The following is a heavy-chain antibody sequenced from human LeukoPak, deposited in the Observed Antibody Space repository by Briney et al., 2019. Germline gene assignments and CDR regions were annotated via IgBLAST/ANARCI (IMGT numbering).Heavy chain of an antibody. J-gene: IGHJ4*02. Sequence: SETLSLTCTVSGGSINSQYWSWIRQPAGKGLEWIGRMYTYGESDYNPSLKSRVTMSVDTSKKQFSLKLISMTAADTAVYYCARGYYGGAVDSWGQGILVIASS. D-gene: IGHD3-16*01. CDR1: GGSINSQY. CDR2: MYTYGES. V-gene: IGHV4-4*07. CDR3: ARGYYGGAVDS.